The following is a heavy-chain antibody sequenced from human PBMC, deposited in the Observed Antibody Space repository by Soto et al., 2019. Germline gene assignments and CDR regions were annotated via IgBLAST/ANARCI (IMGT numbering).Heavy chain of an antibody. CDR3: ARVAIFGVTTPPDY. Sequence: QVQLLQSGAEMKKPGASVKVSCKASGYNFNTYYMHWVRQAPGQGLEWMGWINFITGGTNSAKKFQGRVIMTRDTSINTAYMELTSLRLDDTAVYYCARVAIFGVTTPPDYWGQGTLVAVSS. V-gene: IGHV1-2*02. CDR2: INFITGGT. D-gene: IGHD3-3*01. J-gene: IGHJ4*02. CDR1: GYNFNTYY.